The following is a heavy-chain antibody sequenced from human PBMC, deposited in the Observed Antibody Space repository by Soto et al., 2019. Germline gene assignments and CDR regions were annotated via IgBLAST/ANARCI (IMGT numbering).Heavy chain of an antibody. J-gene: IGHJ4*02. D-gene: IGHD2-8*01. CDR2: IDWDVDN. CDR1: GFPHSTSGMR. CDR3: ARTMVYAYHQTHFDY. V-gene: IGHV2-70D*14. Sequence: SGPTLVNRTQTLTLTCTFSGFPHSTSGMRVSWIRQPPGKALEWLARIDWDVDNFYSTSLKTRLTISKDTSKNQVVLTMTNMDPVDTATYYCARTMVYAYHQTHFDYWGQGTLVTVS.